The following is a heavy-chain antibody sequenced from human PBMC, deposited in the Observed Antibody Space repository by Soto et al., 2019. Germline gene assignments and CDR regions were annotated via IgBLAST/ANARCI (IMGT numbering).Heavy chain of an antibody. D-gene: IGHD2-2*01. V-gene: IGHV3-74*01. CDR1: GVTFTNYW. J-gene: IGHJ3*01. CDR2: INSDGSST. CDR3: ARPQYLPDDVFDV. Sequence: GGPLRLSCAASGVTFTNYWMQWVRQAPGKGLVWVSRINSDGSSTSHADSVKGRFTISRDNAKNTLYLQMSSLRAEDTAVYYCARPQYLPDDVFDVWGRGTVVTVSS.